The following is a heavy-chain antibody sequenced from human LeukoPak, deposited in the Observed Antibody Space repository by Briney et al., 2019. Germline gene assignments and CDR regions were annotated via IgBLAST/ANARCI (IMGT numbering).Heavy chain of an antibody. J-gene: IGHJ4*02. CDR1: GGSISSSSYY. Sequence: SETLSLTCTVSGGSISSSSYYWGWIRQPPGKGLEWIGSIYYSGSTYYNPSLKSRVTISVDTSRNQFSLKLSSVTAADTAVYYCARAGSHYYYDSSGPLDYWGQGTLVTVSS. CDR3: ARAGSHYYYDSSGPLDY. V-gene: IGHV4-39*07. CDR2: IYYSGST. D-gene: IGHD3-22*01.